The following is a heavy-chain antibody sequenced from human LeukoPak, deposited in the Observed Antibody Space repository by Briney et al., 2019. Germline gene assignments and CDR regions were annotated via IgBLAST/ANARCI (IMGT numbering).Heavy chain of an antibody. V-gene: IGHV3-9*01. CDR2: ISWNSGNI. CDR3: AKDAYGGATFFYYMDV. D-gene: IGHD2/OR15-2a*01. CDR1: GFTFDDYA. J-gene: IGHJ6*03. Sequence: GGSLRLSCAGSGFTFDDYAMHWVRHTPGKGLEWVSGISWNSGNIAYADFVGGRFTISRDNAKNSLSLQMNSLSDEDTAVYYCAKDAYGGATFFYYMDVWGKGPRSPSP.